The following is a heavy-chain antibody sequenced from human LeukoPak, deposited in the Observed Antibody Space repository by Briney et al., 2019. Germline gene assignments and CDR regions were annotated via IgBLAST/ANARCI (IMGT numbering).Heavy chain of an antibody. CDR3: ARDRADYQLFVVAWFDP. D-gene: IGHD2-2*01. CDR2: IIPIFGTA. Sequence: SVKVSCKASGGTFSSYAISWVRQAPGQGLEWMGGIIPIFGTANYAQKFQGRVTITADESTSTAYMELSSLRSEDTAVYYCARDRADYQLFVVAWFDPWGQGTLVTVSS. V-gene: IGHV1-69*13. CDR1: GGTFSSYA. J-gene: IGHJ5*02.